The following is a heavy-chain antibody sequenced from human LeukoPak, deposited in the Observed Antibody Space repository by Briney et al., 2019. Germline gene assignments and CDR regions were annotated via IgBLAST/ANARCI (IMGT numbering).Heavy chain of an antibody. CDR1: GGSISSSSYY. D-gene: IGHD3-10*01. J-gene: IGHJ2*01. Sequence: SETLSLTCTVSGGSISSSSYYWGWIRQPPGKGLEWIGSIYYSGSTYYNPSLKSRVTISVDTSKNQFSLKLSSVTAADTAVYYCARLAKGTVVWGVRYFDLWGRGTLVTVSS. V-gene: IGHV4-39*01. CDR2: IYYSGST. CDR3: ARLAKGTVVWGVRYFDL.